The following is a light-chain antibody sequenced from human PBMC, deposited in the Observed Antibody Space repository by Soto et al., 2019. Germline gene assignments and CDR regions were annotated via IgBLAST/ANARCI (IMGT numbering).Light chain of an antibody. CDR3: SSYTSSSTLL. Sequence: QSALTQPASVSGSPGQSITISCSGTSSDVGSYNYVSWCQQHPDRAPKLMIYDVSNRPSGVSNRFSGSKSGNTASLTISGLQAEDEADYYCSSYTSSSTLLFGGGTKLTVL. V-gene: IGLV2-14*01. J-gene: IGLJ2*01. CDR1: SSDVGSYNY. CDR2: DVS.